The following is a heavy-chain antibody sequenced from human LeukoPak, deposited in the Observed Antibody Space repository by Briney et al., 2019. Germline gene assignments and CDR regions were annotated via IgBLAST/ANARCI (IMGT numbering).Heavy chain of an antibody. J-gene: IGHJ3*02. CDR3: AKRRGTYYDFWSGYGAFDI. D-gene: IGHD3-3*01. V-gene: IGHV3-30*18. CDR2: ISYDGSNK. Sequence: PGGSLRLSCEASGFTFSSYGMHWVRKAPGKGLEWVAVISYDGSNKYYIDSVKGRFTISRDNSKNTLYLQMNSLRAEDTAVYYCAKRRGTYYDFWSGYGAFDIWGQGTMATVSS. CDR1: GFTFSSYG.